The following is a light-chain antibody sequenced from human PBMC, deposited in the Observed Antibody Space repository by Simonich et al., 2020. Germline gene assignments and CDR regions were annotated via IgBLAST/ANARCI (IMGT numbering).Light chain of an antibody. CDR1: QSVLYSSNHKNY. Sequence: DIVMTQSPDSLAVSLGERATINCKSSQSVLYSSNHKNYLAWYQQKPGQPPKLLIYWAATRESGGPDRFSGSGSGTDFSLTISSLQAEDVAVYYCQQYYSTPYTFGQGTKLEIK. CDR2: WAA. J-gene: IGKJ2*01. CDR3: QQYYSTPYT. V-gene: IGKV4-1*01.